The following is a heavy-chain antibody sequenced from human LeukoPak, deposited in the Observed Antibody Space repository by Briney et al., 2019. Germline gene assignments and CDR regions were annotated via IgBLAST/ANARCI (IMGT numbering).Heavy chain of an antibody. V-gene: IGHV4-39*07. CDR2: IYHSGST. J-gene: IGHJ6*03. D-gene: IGHD3-10*01. CDR3: ARSVRGSGSYPYYYYYMDV. Sequence: SETLSLTCTVSGGSISSGSYYWSWIRQPAGKGLEWIGSIYHSGSTYYNPSLKSRVTISVDTSKNQFSLKLSSVTAADTAVYYCARSVRGSGSYPYYYYYMDVWGKGTTVTVSS. CDR1: GGSISSGSYY.